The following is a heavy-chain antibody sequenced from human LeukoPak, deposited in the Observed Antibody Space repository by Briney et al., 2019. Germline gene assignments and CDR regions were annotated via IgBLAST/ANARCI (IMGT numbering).Heavy chain of an antibody. CDR1: GGSISSYY. J-gene: IGHJ6*02. Sequence: SETLSPTCTVSGGSISSYYWSWIRQPPGKGLEWIGYIYYSGSTNYNPSLKSRVTISVDTSKNQFSLKLSSVTAADTAVYYCARALGGSGYYYYGMDVWGQGTTVTVSS. CDR3: ARALGGSGYYYYGMDV. V-gene: IGHV4-59*01. CDR2: IYYSGST. D-gene: IGHD5-12*01.